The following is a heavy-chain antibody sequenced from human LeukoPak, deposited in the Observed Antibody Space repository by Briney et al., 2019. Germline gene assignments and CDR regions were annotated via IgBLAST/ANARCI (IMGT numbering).Heavy chain of an antibody. D-gene: IGHD4-17*01. J-gene: IGHJ5*02. V-gene: IGHV4-34*01. CDR2: IYHSGST. CDR1: GGSFSGYY. Sequence: PSETLSLTCAVYGGSFSGYYWGWIRQPPGKGLEWIGSIYHSGSTYYNPSLKSRVTISVDTSKNQFSLKLSSVTAADTAVYYCARDLSVTTGGTDNWFDPWGQGTLVTVSS. CDR3: ARDLSVTTGGTDNWFDP.